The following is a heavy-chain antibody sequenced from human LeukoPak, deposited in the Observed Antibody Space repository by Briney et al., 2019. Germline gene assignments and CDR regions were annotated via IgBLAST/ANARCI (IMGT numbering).Heavy chain of an antibody. J-gene: IGHJ4*02. D-gene: IGHD5-18*01. Sequence: SETLSLTCTVSGGSISSSSYYWGWIRQPPGKGLEWIGSIYYSGSTNYNPSLKSRVTISVDTSKNQFSLKLSSVTAADTAVYYCARGFFVDTAMATPRPPVGGYFDYWGQGTLVTVSS. V-gene: IGHV4-39*07. CDR2: IYYSGST. CDR3: ARGFFVDTAMATPRPPVGGYFDY. CDR1: GGSISSSSYY.